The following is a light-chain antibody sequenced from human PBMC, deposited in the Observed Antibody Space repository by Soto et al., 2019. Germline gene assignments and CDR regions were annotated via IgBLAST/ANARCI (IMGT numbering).Light chain of an antibody. V-gene: IGKV3-20*01. J-gene: IGKJ1*01. CDR3: QQYGST. CDR1: QSVSSSY. Sequence: EIVLTQSPGTLSLSPGERATLSCRASQSVSSSYLAWYQQKPGQAPRLLIYGASSRVTGIPDRFSGSGSGTDFTRTLRRLELEDYAGYYCQQYGSTFGEGTKVEIK. CDR2: GAS.